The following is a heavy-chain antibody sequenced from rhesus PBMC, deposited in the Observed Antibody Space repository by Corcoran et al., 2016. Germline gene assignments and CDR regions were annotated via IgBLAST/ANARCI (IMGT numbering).Heavy chain of an antibody. J-gene: IGHJ4*01. V-gene: IGHV2-95*01. CDR1: GFSISTSGTG. CDR3: ARVDSGYYSSIDY. D-gene: IGHD3-28*01. Sequence: QVTLKESGPALVKPTQTLTLTCTFSGFSISTSGTGVGWIRQPPGKALEWLASIYWNDSKYSSTSLKRRLTISKDTSKNQVVLTMTNMDPVDTATYYCARVDSGYYSSIDYWGQGVLVTVSS. CDR2: IYWNDSK.